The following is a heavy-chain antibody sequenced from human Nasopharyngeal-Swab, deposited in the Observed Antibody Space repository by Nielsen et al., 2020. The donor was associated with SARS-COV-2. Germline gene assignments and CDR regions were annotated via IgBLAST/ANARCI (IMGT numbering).Heavy chain of an antibody. Sequence: WIGQPPGKGLEWVGRIKSKTDGGTTDYAAPVKGRFTISRDDSKNTLYLQMNSLKTEDPAVYYCTTRGSYWGQGTLVTVSS. J-gene: IGHJ4*02. CDR2: IKSKTDGGTT. V-gene: IGHV3-15*01. D-gene: IGHD3-16*01. CDR3: TTRGSY.